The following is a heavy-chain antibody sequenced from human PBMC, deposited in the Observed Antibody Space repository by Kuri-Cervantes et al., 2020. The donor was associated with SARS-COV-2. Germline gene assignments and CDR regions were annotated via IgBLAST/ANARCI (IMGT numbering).Heavy chain of an antibody. CDR2: IYPGNSDT. J-gene: IGHJ3*02. V-gene: IGHV5-51*01. CDR3: ARRDTAKNDAFDI. D-gene: IGHD5-18*01. Sequence: KVSCKGSGYNFTSYWIGWVRQMPGEGLEWMGFIYPGNSDTRYSPSFQGQVTISADKSISTAYLEWSSLKASDTAMYYCARRDTAKNDAFDIWGQGTMVTVSS. CDR1: GYNFTSYW.